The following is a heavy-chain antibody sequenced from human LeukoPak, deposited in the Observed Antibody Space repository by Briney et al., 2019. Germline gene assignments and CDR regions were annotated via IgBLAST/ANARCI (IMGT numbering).Heavy chain of an antibody. Sequence: PGGSLRLSCAASGFTFGDYTMHWFRQPPGRGLQWVSLITGDGGTTSYAGSVEGRFTISRDNSKNSLYLHMNSLRNEDTALYYCAKGHFGAGHYWGQGTLVTVSS. D-gene: IGHD3-3*01. V-gene: IGHV3-43*02. CDR3: AKGHFGAGHY. CDR1: GFTFGDYT. CDR2: ITGDGGTT. J-gene: IGHJ4*02.